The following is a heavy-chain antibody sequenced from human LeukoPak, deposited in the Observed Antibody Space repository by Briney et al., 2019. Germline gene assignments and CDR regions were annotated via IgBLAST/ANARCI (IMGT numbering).Heavy chain of an antibody. CDR1: GGSISSGGYY. Sequence: SQTLSLTCTVSGGSISSGGYYWSWIRQPPGKGLEWIGYIYHSGSTYYNPSLKSRVTISVDRSKNQFSLKLSSVTAADTAVYYCARTTYYYDSSGYLVDYWGQGTLVTVSS. D-gene: IGHD3-22*01. V-gene: IGHV4-30-2*01. CDR2: IYHSGST. CDR3: ARTTYYYDSSGYLVDY. J-gene: IGHJ4*02.